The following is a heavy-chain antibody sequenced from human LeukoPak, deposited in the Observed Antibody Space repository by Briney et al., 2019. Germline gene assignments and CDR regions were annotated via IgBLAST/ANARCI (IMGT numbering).Heavy chain of an antibody. D-gene: IGHD6-19*01. Sequence: GASVKVSCKASGYTFTSYDINWVRQATGQGLEWMGWMNPNSGNTGYAQKFQGRVTMTRNTSISTAYMELSSLRSEDTAVYYCARDPGIAVAFFYGVYWGQGTLVTVSS. CDR1: GYTFTSYD. J-gene: IGHJ4*02. CDR3: ARDPGIAVAFFYGVY. CDR2: MNPNSGNT. V-gene: IGHV1-8*01.